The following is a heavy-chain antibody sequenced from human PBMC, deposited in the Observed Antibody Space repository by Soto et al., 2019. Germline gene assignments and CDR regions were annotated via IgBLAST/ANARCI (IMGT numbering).Heavy chain of an antibody. CDR1: GFTFSSYA. J-gene: IGHJ6*02. CDR3: AKGLTGAPYYGMDV. V-gene: IGHV3-23*01. CDR2: ISGSGGNT. Sequence: EVQLLESGGGLVQPGGSLRLSCAASGFTFSSYAMSWVRQAPGKGLEWVSAISGSGGNTYYADSVKGRFTISRDNSKNTLYRQMNSLRAEDTAVYYCAKGLTGAPYYGMDVWGQGTTVTVSS. D-gene: IGHD3-9*01.